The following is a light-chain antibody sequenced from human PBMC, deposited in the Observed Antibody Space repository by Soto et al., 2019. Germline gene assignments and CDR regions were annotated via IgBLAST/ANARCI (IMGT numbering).Light chain of an antibody. CDR1: QSVTSSK. CDR3: QQSGSSPLT. CDR2: AAS. J-gene: IGKJ3*01. Sequence: ETVLTQSPGTLSLSPGERATLSCRASQSVTSSKLAWYQQKPGQPPRLLIYAASSRATGIPDRFSGSGSGTDFTLSISRLEPEDFAVYSCQQSGSSPLTFGPGTKVDLK. V-gene: IGKV3-20*01.